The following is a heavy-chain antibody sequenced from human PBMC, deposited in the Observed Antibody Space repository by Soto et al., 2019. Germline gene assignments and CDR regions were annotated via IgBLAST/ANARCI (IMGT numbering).Heavy chain of an antibody. V-gene: IGHV4-39*01. Sequence: SSETLSLTCTVSGASISRNSYYWGWIRQPPGRGLEWIGTISYSGSTYYNPSLRSRVTIYSDTSKNQFSLNLSSVTAADTAVYYCARQGGGYFYFFDYWGQGTPVT. D-gene: IGHD1-26*01. J-gene: IGHJ4*02. CDR1: GASISRNSYY. CDR3: ARQGGGYFYFFDY. CDR2: ISYSGST.